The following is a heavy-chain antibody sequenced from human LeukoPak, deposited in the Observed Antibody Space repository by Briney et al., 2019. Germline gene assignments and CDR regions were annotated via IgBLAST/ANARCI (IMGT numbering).Heavy chain of an antibody. CDR1: GFTFSSYA. CDR2: ISGSAAST. V-gene: IGHV3-23*01. CDR3: AKMPVSYSSGWSNFDY. J-gene: IGHJ4*02. Sequence: GGSLRLSCAVSGFTFSSYAMSWVRQAPGKGLEWVSGISGSAASTYYADSVKGRFTISRDNSKDTLYLQMNSLRAEDTAVYFCAKMPVSYSSGWSNFDYWGQGTLVTVSS. D-gene: IGHD6-19*01.